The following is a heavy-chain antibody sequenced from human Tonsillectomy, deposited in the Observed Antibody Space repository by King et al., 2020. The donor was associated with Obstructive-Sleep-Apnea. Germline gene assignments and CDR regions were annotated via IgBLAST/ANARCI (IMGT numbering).Heavy chain of an antibody. Sequence: VQLQQWGAGLLKPSETLSLTCAVYGGSFSGYYWSWIRQPPGKGLEWIGEINHSGSTNYNPSLKSRVTISVDTSKNQFSLKLSAVTAADTAVYYCALWEHSSSSGGFDYWGQGTLVTVSS. CDR3: ALWEHSSSSGGFDY. J-gene: IGHJ4*02. CDR1: GGSFSGYY. D-gene: IGHD6-6*01. V-gene: IGHV4-34*01. CDR2: INHSGST.